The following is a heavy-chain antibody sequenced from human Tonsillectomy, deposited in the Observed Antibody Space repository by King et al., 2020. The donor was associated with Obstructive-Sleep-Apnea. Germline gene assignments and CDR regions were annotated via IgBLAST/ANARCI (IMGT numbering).Heavy chain of an antibody. CDR1: GFTCSSYW. CDR2: IKQDGSEK. CDR3: ARDQVAVAGTSDAFDI. V-gene: IGHV3-7*01. J-gene: IGHJ3*02. D-gene: IGHD6-19*01. Sequence: VQLVESGGGLVQPGGSLRLSCAASGFTCSSYWMSGVRQPPGKGLEWGANIKQDGSEKYHGDPVKGRFTISRDNAKNSLYLQMNSLVAADTAVYYCARDQVAVAGTSDAFDIWGQGTMVTVSS.